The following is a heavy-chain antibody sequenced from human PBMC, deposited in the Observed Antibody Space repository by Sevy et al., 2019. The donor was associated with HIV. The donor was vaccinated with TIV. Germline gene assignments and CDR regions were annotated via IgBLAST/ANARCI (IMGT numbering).Heavy chain of an antibody. J-gene: IGHJ6*02. CDR2: ISYDGINK. Sequence: GGSLRLSCEVSGLSVTNNGMLWVRQAPGKGLEWVAVISYDGINKYYGDSVKGRFIISRDRSKNTLYVQMNILRIEDTAVYYCAKDFTGFDGMDVWVQRTTVTVSS. CDR3: AKDFTGFDGMDV. CDR1: GLSVTNNG. V-gene: IGHV3-30*18. D-gene: IGHD3-9*01.